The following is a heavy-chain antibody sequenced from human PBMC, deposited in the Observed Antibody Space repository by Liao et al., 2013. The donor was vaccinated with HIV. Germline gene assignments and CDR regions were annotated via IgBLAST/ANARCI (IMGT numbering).Heavy chain of an antibody. CDR1: GDSISTSNYY. J-gene: IGHJ5*02. CDR3: ARDVGHYDFWSGYYSHSRFDP. Sequence: HLHLQESGPGLVKPSETLSLTCTISGDSISTSNYYWGWIRQPPGKGLEWIGSVYYGGSTYYNPSLKSRVTLSVDTSKNQFSLKLSSVTAADTAVYYCARDVGHYDFWSGYYSHSRFDPWGQGTLVTVSS. D-gene: IGHD3-3*01. CDR2: VYYGGST. V-gene: IGHV4-39*07.